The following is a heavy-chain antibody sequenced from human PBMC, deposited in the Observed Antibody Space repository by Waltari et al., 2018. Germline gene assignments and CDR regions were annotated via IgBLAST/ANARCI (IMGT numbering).Heavy chain of an antibody. CDR1: GGSLSPYY. CDR2: IHHSGST. Sequence: QVQLEQWGAGLLKPSETLSLTCTVSGGSLSPYYWNWIRQSPGKGLEWLGEIHHSGSTNYSPSLESPVTMSLDIAKNQFSLNLKSVTAADTGIYFCARDRTGSFENYQYYYYMDVWGKGITVTVSS. D-gene: IGHD3-9*01. J-gene: IGHJ6*03. CDR3: ARDRTGSFENYQYYYYMDV. V-gene: IGHV4-34*02.